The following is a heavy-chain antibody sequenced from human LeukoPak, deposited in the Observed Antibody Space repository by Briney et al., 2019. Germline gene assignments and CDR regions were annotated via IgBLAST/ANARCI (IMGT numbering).Heavy chain of an antibody. CDR1: GYTFTSYG. Sequence: ASVKVSCKASGYTFTSYGISWVRQAPGQGLEWMGWISAYNGNTNYAQKLQGRVTMTTDTSTSTAYMELRSLRSDDTAVYYCARDSYYYDSTFVPGGYWGQGTLVTVSS. CDR3: ARDSYYYDSTFVPGGY. D-gene: IGHD3-22*01. CDR2: ISAYNGNT. V-gene: IGHV1-18*01. J-gene: IGHJ4*02.